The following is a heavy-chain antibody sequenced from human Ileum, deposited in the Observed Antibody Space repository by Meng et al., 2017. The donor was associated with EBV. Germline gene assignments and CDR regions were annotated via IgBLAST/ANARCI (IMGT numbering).Heavy chain of an antibody. J-gene: IGHJ4*02. CDR2: VYHRGDT. D-gene: IGHD1-7*01. CDR3: GRDQGRELINH. CDR1: GDSISSDIW. V-gene: IGHV4-4*02. Sequence: GQLQEAGPGRVEPSGTLNPTCTVSGDSISSDIWWSWVRQPPGKGLEWIGEVYHRGDTNYNPSLKSRVDISVDKSKNQFYLSLFSVTAADTAVYYCGRDQGRELINHWGQGTLVTVSS.